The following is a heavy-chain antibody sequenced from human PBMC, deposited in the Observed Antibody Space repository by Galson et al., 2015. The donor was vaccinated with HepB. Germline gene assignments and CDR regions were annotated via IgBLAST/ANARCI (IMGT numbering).Heavy chain of an antibody. CDR2: ISYDGSNK. J-gene: IGHJ4*02. CDR1: GFTFSSYG. CDR3: ARAQRWLQLPYFDY. D-gene: IGHD5-24*01. Sequence: SLRLSCAASGFTFSSYGMHRVRQAPGKGLEWVAVISYDGSNKYYADSVKGRFTISRDNSKNTLYLQMNSLRAEDTAVYYCARAQRWLQLPYFDYWGQGTLVTVSS. V-gene: IGHV3-30*03.